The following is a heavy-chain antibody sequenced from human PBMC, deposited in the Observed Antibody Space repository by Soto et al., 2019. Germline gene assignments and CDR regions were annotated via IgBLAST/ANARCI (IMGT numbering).Heavy chain of an antibody. CDR1: GYTFTNYD. Sequence: QVQLVQSGAEVKKPGASVKVSCKASGYTFTNYDINRVRQATGQGREWMGWMNPNSGNTGYAQKFQVRVTMTRDTSISTAYRELSSLRAEDTAVYYCARGRGQPLQPWDYWGQGILVTVSS. CDR3: ARGRGQPLQPWDY. J-gene: IGHJ4*02. CDR2: MNPNSGNT. D-gene: IGHD2-21*02. V-gene: IGHV1-8*01.